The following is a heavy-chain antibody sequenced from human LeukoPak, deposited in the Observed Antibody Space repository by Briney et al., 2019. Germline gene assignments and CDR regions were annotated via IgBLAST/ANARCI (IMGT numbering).Heavy chain of an antibody. D-gene: IGHD2-15*01. CDR1: GLPFTNAW. Sequence: GGSLRLSCAASGLPFTNAWMTWVRQGPGKGLEWVGRIKSKSERGTTDYAAPVKGRFTISRDDSKNTLYLEMTSLKSEDTAVYYCAPDFSPVVIVRAARRGVFHFWGQGTLVSVSS. V-gene: IGHV3-15*01. J-gene: IGHJ3*01. CDR2: IKSKSERGTT. CDR3: APDFSPVVIVRAARRGVFHF.